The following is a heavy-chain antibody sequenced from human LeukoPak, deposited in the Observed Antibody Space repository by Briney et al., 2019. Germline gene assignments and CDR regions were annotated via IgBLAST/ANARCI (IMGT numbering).Heavy chain of an antibody. J-gene: IGHJ6*03. CDR3: ARQPLYYDILTGYFADYYYYYYMDV. V-gene: IGHV3-7*01. CDR2: IKQDGSEK. CDR1: GFTFSSYW. Sequence: GGSLRLSCAASGFTFSSYWMSWVRQAPGKGLEWAANIKQDGSEKYYVDSVKGRFTISRDNAKNSLYLQMNSLRAEDTAVYYCARQPLYYDILTGYFADYYYYYYMDVWGKGTTVTISS. D-gene: IGHD3-9*01.